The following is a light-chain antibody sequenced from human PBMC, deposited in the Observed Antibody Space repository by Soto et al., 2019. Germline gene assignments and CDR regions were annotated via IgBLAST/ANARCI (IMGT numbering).Light chain of an antibody. CDR1: QTISSQY. J-gene: IGKJ1*01. CDR3: QQYGSWT. Sequence: EIVLTQSPGTLSVSPGERATLSCRSSQTISSQYLAWYQQKHGQAPSLLIYGTSSRATGTPDRFSGSGSGPDFTLTISRLEPEDSAIYYCQQYGSWTFGQGTKVEIK. CDR2: GTS. V-gene: IGKV3-20*01.